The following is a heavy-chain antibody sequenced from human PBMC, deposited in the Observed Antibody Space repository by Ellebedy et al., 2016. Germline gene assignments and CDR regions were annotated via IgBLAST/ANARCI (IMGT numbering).Heavy chain of an antibody. D-gene: IGHD6-19*01. J-gene: IGHJ3*01. V-gene: IGHV4-59*02. CDR3: AKWNGGWYAFEV. CDR2: VFHTGTT. Sequence: SETLSLTSNVSGGSVSSDYWNWIRRPPGKGLEWIGYVFHTGTTNYNPSLKSRVTMSVDTSKSQFSLRLTSVTAADTAVYYCAKWNGGWYAFEVWGQGTMVTVSS. CDR1: GGSVSSDY.